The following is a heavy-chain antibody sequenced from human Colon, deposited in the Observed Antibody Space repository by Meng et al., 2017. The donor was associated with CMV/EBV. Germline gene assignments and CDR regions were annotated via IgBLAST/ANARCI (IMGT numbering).Heavy chain of an antibody. V-gene: IGHV4-59*01. Sequence: SETLSLTCTVSGVSINSYYWSWIRQPPGKGLEWIGDLYFSGNTSFNHSLKSRLTISVDTSKNQFSLKLTSVTSADTAMYYCARLYPIFGVTSQQDTFDIWGQGTMVTVSS. J-gene: IGHJ3*02. CDR1: GVSINSYY. CDR2: LYFSGNT. CDR3: ARLYPIFGVTSQQDTFDI. D-gene: IGHD3-3*01.